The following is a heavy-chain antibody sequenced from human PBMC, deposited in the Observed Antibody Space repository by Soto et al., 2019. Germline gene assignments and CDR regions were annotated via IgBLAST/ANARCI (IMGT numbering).Heavy chain of an antibody. J-gene: IGHJ5*02. CDR2: ISSSSSTI. V-gene: IGHV3-48*01. Sequence: EVQLVESGGGLVQPGGSLRLSCAASGFTFSSYSMNWVRQAPGKGLEWVSYISSSSSTIYYADYVKGRFTISRDNAKNSLYLQMNSLRAEDTAVYYRASQQLVRGWFDPWGQGTLVTVSS. CDR3: ASQQLVRGWFDP. D-gene: IGHD6-13*01. CDR1: GFTFSSYS.